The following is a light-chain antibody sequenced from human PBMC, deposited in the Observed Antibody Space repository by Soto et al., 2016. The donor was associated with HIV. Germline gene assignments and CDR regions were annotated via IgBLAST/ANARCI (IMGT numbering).Light chain of an antibody. CDR1: ELGDKY. Sequence: SYVLTQPPSVSVSPGQTASITCSGDELGDKYASWYQQKPGQSPVLVIYQHTKRPSGIPERFSGSNSGNTATLTISGTQAMDEADYYCQAWDSSTVVFGGGTKLTVL. CDR3: QAWDSSTVV. V-gene: IGLV3-1*01. CDR2: QHT. J-gene: IGLJ2*01.